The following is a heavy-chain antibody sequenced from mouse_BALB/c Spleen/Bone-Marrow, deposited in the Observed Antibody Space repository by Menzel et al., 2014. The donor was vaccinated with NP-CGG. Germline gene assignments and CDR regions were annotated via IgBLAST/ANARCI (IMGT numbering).Heavy chain of an antibody. CDR3: ARSYGYERSWFAY. Sequence: DVQLQESGPEVVKPGASVKISCKTSGYTFTEYTMHWVKQSHGKSLEWIGGINPNNGGTTYNQKFKGKATLTVDKSSSTAYMELRSLTSDDSAVYYCARSYGYERSWFAYWGQGTLVTVSA. CDR1: GYTFTEYT. V-gene: IGHV1-18*01. D-gene: IGHD2-2*01. CDR2: INPNNGGT. J-gene: IGHJ3*01.